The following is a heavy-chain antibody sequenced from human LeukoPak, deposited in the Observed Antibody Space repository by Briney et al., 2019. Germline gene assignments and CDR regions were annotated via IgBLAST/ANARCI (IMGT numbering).Heavy chain of an antibody. CDR1: GGSISSYH. J-gene: IGHJ4*02. CDR2: FFYSGTT. V-gene: IGHV4-59*08. D-gene: IGHD6-19*01. CDR3: ARRRAVSGGYFDS. Sequence: PSETLSLTCTVSGGSISSYHWGWIRQSPGKGLEWIGNFFYSGTTNYNPSLKSRVTLSGDSSNNQFTLKLTSVTDADTAMYYCARRRAVSGGYFDSWGQGALVTVSS.